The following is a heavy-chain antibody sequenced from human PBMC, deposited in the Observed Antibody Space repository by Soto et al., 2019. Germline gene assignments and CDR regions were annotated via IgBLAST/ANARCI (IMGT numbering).Heavy chain of an antibody. V-gene: IGHV3-23*01. CDR2: ISGSGGST. J-gene: IGHJ6*02. D-gene: IGHD2-2*01. CDR1: GFTFSSYA. CDR3: AKEGYCSSTSCPEPMDV. Sequence: PGGSLRLSCAASGFTFSSYAMSWVRQSPGKGLEWVSAISGSGGSTYYADSVKGRFTISRDNSKNTLYLQMNSLRAEDTAVYYCAKEGYCSSTSCPEPMDVWGQGNTVTVS.